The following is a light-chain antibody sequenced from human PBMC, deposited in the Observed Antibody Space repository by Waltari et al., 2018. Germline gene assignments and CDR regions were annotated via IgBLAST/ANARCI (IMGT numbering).Light chain of an antibody. J-gene: IGKJ4*01. CDR2: GAS. V-gene: IGKV3-20*01. CDR1: QSVSSTY. Sequence: ELVLTQSPGTLSSSPGETATLSCRASQSVSSTYLAWYQHKPGQAPRLVIYGASSRAAGIPDRFSGSGSGTDFTLTSSRLEPEDFAVYYCQQYGTSPPLTFGGGTKVEIK. CDR3: QQYGTSPPLT.